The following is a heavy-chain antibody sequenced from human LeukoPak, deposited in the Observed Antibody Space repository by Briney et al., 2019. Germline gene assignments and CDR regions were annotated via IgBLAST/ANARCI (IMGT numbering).Heavy chain of an antibody. CDR2: IWYDGSNK. CDR1: GFTFSSYG. CDR3: ARDSHYGSWSFHY. Sequence: GGSLRLSCAASGFTFSSYGMHWVRQAPGKGLEWVAVIWYDGSNKYYADSVKGRFTISRDNSKNTLYLQMNSLRAEDTAVYYCARDSHYGSWSFHYWGQGTLVTVSS. D-gene: IGHD3-10*01. V-gene: IGHV3-33*01. J-gene: IGHJ4*02.